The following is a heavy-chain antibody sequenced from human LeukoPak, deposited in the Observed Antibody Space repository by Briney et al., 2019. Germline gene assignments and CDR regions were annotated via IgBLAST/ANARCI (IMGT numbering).Heavy chain of an antibody. CDR1: GGSFSGYY. J-gene: IGHJ4*02. CDR3: ARAVYDSSGPTPVDY. V-gene: IGHV4-34*01. CDR2: INHSGST. Sequence: PSETLSLTCAVYGGSFSGYYWSWIRQPPGKGLEWIGEINHSGSTNYNPSLKSRVTISVDTSKNQFSLKLSSVTAADTAVYYCARAVYDSSGPTPVDYWGKGTLVTVSS. D-gene: IGHD3-22*01.